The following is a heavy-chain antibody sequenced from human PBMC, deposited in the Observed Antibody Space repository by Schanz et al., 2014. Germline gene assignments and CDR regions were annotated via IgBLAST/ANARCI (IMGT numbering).Heavy chain of an antibody. CDR2: ISYDGSTK. Sequence: VQLVESGGGVVQPGRSLRLSCAASGFTFRSYGMHWVRQAPGKGLEWVAVISYDGSTKYYADSVKGRFTISRDSSKNTLYLQMNSLRSDDAAVYYCARAQGVIRWYYGVDVWGQGTTVTVSS. D-gene: IGHD3-10*01. J-gene: IGHJ6*02. CDR1: GFTFRSYG. V-gene: IGHV3-30*03. CDR3: ARAQGVIRWYYGVDV.